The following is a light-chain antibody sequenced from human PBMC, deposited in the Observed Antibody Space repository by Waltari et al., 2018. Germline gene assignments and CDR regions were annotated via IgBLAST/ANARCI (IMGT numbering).Light chain of an antibody. J-gene: IGLJ2*01. Sequence: SYALPQPPSVSVSPGQTATITCSGDALPKQSVYWYPQRPGRAPVLVIYKDTERPSGIPERFSGSSSGTTVSLTLSGVQAEDEADYYCQTTDSSGIYSFGGGTKLTVL. CDR3: QTTDSSGIYS. V-gene: IGLV3-25*03. CDR1: ALPKQS. CDR2: KDT.